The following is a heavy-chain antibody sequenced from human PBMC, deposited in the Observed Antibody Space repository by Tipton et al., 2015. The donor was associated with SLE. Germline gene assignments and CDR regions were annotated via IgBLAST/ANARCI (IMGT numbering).Heavy chain of an antibody. J-gene: IGHJ3*01. Sequence: SLRLSCAASGFTFSSYAVSWVRQAPGKGLEWVSSISASGGDTFYADSMKGRFTISRDHSNNSLDLQMNSLRTEDTALYYCARASGLLDDAVDLWGQGTMVPVSS. V-gene: IGHV3-23*01. CDR2: ISASGGDT. CDR1: GFTFSSYA. CDR3: ARASGLLDDAVDL.